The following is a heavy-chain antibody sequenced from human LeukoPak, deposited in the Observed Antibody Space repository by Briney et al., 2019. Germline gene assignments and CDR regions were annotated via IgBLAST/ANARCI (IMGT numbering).Heavy chain of an antibody. CDR1: GFTFSSYA. Sequence: PGGSLRLSCAASGFTFSSYAMSWVRQAPGKGLEWVSAISGSGGSTYYADSVKGRFTTSRDNSKNTLYLQMNSLRAEDTAVYYCAKAPSARYYYYMDVWGKGTTVTVSS. D-gene: IGHD2-15*01. V-gene: IGHV3-23*01. CDR3: AKAPSARYYYYMDV. CDR2: ISGSGGST. J-gene: IGHJ6*03.